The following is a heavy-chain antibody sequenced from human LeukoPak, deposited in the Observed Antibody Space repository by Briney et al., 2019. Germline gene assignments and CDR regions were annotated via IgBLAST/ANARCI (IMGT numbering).Heavy chain of an antibody. CDR2: ICSGGST. J-gene: IGHJ4*02. CDR1: GFTVSSNY. D-gene: IGHD6-6*01. Sequence: GGSLRLSCAASGFTVSSNYMSWVRQAPGKGLEWVSVICSGGSTYYADSVKGRFTISRDNSKNTLYLQMNSLRAEDTAVYYCAKDLRIAARPPPFDYWGQGTLATVSS. CDR3: AKDLRIAARPPPFDY. V-gene: IGHV3-53*01.